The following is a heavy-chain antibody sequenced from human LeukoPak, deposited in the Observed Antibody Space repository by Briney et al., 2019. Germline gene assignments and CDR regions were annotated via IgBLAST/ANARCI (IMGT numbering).Heavy chain of an antibody. D-gene: IGHD6-19*01. J-gene: IGHJ4*02. CDR1: GYTFTGYY. Sequence: GASVKVSCLASGYTFTGYYMHWVRHAPGQGHEWMGWINPNSGGTNYAQKFQGRVIMTRDTSISTAYMELSRLRSDDPAVYYCAISAVAHFFDYWGQGTLVTVSS. CDR2: INPNSGGT. V-gene: IGHV1-2*02. CDR3: AISAVAHFFDY.